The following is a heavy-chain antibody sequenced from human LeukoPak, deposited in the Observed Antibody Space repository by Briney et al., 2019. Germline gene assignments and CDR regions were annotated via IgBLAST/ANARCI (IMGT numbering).Heavy chain of an antibody. V-gene: IGHV3-48*03. D-gene: IGHD5-24*01. CDR2: IRSSGSTI. Sequence: GGSLRLSCAASGFTFSSYEMNWVRQAPGKGLEWVSYIRSSGSTIYYADSVKGRFTISRDNAKNSLYLQMNSLRAEDTAVYYCARGPRLLDGYILPFDYWGQGTLVTVSS. J-gene: IGHJ4*02. CDR3: ARGPRLLDGYILPFDY. CDR1: GFTFSSYE.